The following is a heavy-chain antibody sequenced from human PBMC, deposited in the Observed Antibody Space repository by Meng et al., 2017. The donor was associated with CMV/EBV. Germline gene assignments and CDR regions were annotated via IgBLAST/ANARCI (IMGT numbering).Heavy chain of an antibody. V-gene: IGHV4-34*01. D-gene: IGHD1-26*01. CDR2: INHSGST. J-gene: IGHJ4*02. Sequence: SETLSLTCAVYGGSFSGYYWSWIRQPPGKGLEWIGEINHSGSTNYNPSLKSRVTISVDTSKNQFSLKLSSVTAADTAVYYCARYLGSYYDNFDYWGQGTLVTV. CDR3: ARYLGSYYDNFDY. CDR1: GGSFSGYY.